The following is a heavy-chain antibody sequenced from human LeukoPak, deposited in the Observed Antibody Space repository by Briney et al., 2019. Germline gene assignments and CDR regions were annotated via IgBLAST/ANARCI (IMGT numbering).Heavy chain of an antibody. CDR3: ARDHEIAVAGYNWFDP. Sequence: SETLSLTCTVSGGSISSSSYYWGWIRQPPGKGLEWIGSIYYSGSTYYSPSLKSRVTISVDTSKNQFSLKLSSVTAADTAVYYCARDHEIAVAGYNWFDPWGQGTLVTVSS. J-gene: IGHJ5*02. D-gene: IGHD6-19*01. V-gene: IGHV4-39*07. CDR2: IYYSGST. CDR1: GGSISSSSYY.